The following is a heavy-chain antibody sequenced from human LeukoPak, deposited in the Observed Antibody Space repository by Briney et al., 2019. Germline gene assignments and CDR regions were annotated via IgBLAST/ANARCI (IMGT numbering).Heavy chain of an antibody. D-gene: IGHD6-19*01. V-gene: IGHV3-23*01. CDR1: GCAFRSYD. CDR2: ISGSGGDT. CDR3: ARREQWLVGIYYYYGLDV. J-gene: IGHJ6*02. Sequence: GGSLTLTCAASGCAFRSYDMSWLRQAPGKGPEWVSAISGSGGDTYNAGSVKGRFTISRDNSKNTLYLQMNSLRAEDTAVYYCARREQWLVGIYYYYGLDVWGQGTTVTVSS.